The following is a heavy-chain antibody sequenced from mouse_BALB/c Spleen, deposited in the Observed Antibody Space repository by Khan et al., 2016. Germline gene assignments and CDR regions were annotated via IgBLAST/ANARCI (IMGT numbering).Heavy chain of an antibody. J-gene: IGHJ2*01. D-gene: IGHD1-1*01. Sequence: EVKLLESGGGLVQPGGSLKLSCAASGFDFRRYWMSWVRQAPGRGLEWIGEINPDRSTINYTPSLKDKFIISRDNAKNTLYLQRSKVRAEDTALDYCTRLDYYGCSDYWGQGTTLTVSS. V-gene: IGHV4-1*02. CDR2: INPDRSTI. CDR1: GFDFRRYW. CDR3: TRLDYYGCSDY.